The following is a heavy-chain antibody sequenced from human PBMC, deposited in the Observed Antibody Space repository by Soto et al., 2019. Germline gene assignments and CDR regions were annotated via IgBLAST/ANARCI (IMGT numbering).Heavy chain of an antibody. CDR3: ARGSLIAAAGTNWFDR. V-gene: IGHV1-69*01. Sequence: QVQLVQSGAEVKKPGSSVKVSCKASGGTFSSYAISWVRQAPGQGLEWMGGIIPIFGTANYAQKFQGRVTITADESASTAYMERSSLRSEDTAGYYCARGSLIAAAGTNWFDRLGQGTLVTGSS. D-gene: IGHD6-13*01. J-gene: IGHJ5*02. CDR2: IIPIFGTA. CDR1: GGTFSSYA.